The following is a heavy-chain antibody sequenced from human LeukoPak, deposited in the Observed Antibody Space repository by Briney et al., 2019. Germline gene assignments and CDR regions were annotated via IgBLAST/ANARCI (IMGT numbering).Heavy chain of an antibody. V-gene: IGHV4-30-4*01. CDR2: IYYSGRT. CDR1: GGSISSGDYY. CDR3: ARGHRYCSGGSCYSVNWFDP. J-gene: IGHJ5*02. Sequence: SETLSLTCTVSGGSISSGDYYWSWIRQPPGKGLEWIGYIYYSGRTYYNPSLKSRVTISVDTSKNQFSLKLSSVTAADTAVYYCARGHRYCSGGSCYSVNWFDPWGQGTLVTVSS. D-gene: IGHD2-15*01.